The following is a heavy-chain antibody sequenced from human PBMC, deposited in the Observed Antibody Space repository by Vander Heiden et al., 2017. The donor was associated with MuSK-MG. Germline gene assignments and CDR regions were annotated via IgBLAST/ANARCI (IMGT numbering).Heavy chain of an antibody. V-gene: IGHV3-23*04. Sequence: EVKLVESGGGLVHSGGSLRLSCEASGFTFSSYDMSWVRQAPGKGLEWVSGIGGRGGSTYYADSVKGVCTISRDNSKNTLYLQVNRLRAEDKEVSFCAKSMIRNLFPCHHNYCGLDVWVQVRTLAVS. CDR2: IGGRGGST. CDR3: AKSMIRNLFPCHHNYCGLDV. CDR1: GFTFSSYD. D-gene: IGHD3-10*01. J-gene: IGHJ6*01.